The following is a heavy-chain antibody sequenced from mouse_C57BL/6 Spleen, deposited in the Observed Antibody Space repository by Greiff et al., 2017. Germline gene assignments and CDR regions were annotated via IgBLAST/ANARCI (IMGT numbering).Heavy chain of an antibody. V-gene: IGHV1-72*01. J-gene: IGHJ1*03. CDR2: IDPNSGGT. CDR1: GYTFTSYW. Sequence: QVQLQQSGAELVKPGASVKLSCKASGYTFTSYWMHWVKQRPGRGLEWIGRIDPNSGGTKYTEKFKSKATLTVDKPSSTAYMQLSSLTSEDSAVYYCARSLITTVVDWYFDVWGTGTTVTVSS. CDR3: ARSLITTVVDWYFDV. D-gene: IGHD1-1*01.